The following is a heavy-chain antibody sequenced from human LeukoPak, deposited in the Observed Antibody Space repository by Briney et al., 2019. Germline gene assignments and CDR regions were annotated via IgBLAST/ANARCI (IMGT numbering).Heavy chain of an antibody. Sequence: GESLQISSKGSGYCFTSYWIGCVRRLPAKGLEWMGIIYPGDSDTRYSPSFQGQVTISADKSISTAYLQWSSLKASDTAMYYCARHLVVAANPTFDYWGQGTLVTVSS. J-gene: IGHJ4*02. CDR2: IYPGDSDT. V-gene: IGHV5-51*01. CDR3: ARHLVVAANPTFDY. D-gene: IGHD2-15*01. CDR1: GYCFTSYW.